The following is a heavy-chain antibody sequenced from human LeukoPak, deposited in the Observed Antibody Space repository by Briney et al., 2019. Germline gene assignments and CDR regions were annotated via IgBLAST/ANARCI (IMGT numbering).Heavy chain of an antibody. V-gene: IGHV6-1*01. J-gene: IGHJ4*02. CDR3: ARDGSSSWDFDY. CDR2: TYYRSKWYY. D-gene: IGHD2-15*01. CDR1: GDSVSSNSAA. Sequence: SQTLSLTCVISGDSVSSNSAAWNWTRQSPSRGLEWLGRTYYRSKWYYDYALSVKSRITINPDTSKNQFSLQLNSVTPDDTAVYYCARDGSSSWDFDYWGQGTLVTVSS.